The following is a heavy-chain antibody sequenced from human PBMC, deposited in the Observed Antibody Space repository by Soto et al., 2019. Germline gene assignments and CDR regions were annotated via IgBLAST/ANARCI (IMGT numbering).Heavy chain of an antibody. V-gene: IGHV1-58*01. CDR3: AAVRYCSSTSCRNYYYGMDV. CDR2: IVVGSGNT. J-gene: IGHJ6*02. CDR1: GFTFTSSA. Sequence: QMQLVQSGPEVKKPGTSVKVSCKASGFTFTSSAVQWVRQARGQRLEWIGWIVVGSGNTNYAQKFQERVTITRDMSTSTAYMELSSLRSEDTAVYYCAAVRYCSSTSCRNYYYGMDVWGQGTTVTVSS. D-gene: IGHD2-2*01.